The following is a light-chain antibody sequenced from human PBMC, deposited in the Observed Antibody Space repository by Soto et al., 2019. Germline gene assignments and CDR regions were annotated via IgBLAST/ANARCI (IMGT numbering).Light chain of an antibody. CDR2: GAS. V-gene: IGKV3-20*01. Sequence: IVLSQSTGTLSLSPGERATLSCRAIQTISSSSLAWYQQKGGQAPRLLIYGASSRATGIPDRFSGSGSGTDFTLTISRLEPDDFAVYYCQQYGSSSTFGQGTRLEIK. CDR3: QQYGSSST. CDR1: QTISSSS. J-gene: IGKJ5*01.